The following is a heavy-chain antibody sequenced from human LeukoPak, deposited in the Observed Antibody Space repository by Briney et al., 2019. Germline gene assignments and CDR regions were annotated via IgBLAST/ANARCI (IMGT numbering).Heavy chain of an antibody. V-gene: IGHV4-31*02. CDR2: IYYSGST. D-gene: IGHD4-23*01. J-gene: IGHJ6*02. CDR3: ATSGGSDYYYGMDV. Sequence: SQTLSLTCTVSGGSISSGGYYWSWIRQHPGKGLEWIGYIYYSGSTYYNPSLKSRVTISVGRSKNQFSLKLSSVTAADTAVYYCATSGGSDYYYGMDVWGQGTTVTVSS. CDR1: GGSISSGGYY.